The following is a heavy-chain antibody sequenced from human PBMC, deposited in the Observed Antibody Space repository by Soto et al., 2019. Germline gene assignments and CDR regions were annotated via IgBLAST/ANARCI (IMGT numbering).Heavy chain of an antibody. CDR3: ARHLDIAVAGIDY. J-gene: IGHJ4*02. Sequence: SETLSLTCTVSGGSISSYYWSWIRQPPGKGLEWIGYIYYSGSTNYNPSLKSRVTISVDTSKNQFSLKLSSVTAADTAVYYCARHLDIAVAGIDYWGQGTLVTVS. D-gene: IGHD6-19*01. CDR1: GGSISSYY. V-gene: IGHV4-59*08. CDR2: IYYSGST.